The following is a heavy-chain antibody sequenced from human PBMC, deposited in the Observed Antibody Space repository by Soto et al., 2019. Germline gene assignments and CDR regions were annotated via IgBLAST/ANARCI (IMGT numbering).Heavy chain of an antibody. V-gene: IGHV3-33*01. CDR3: ARDRGPIGLWFGELLDY. Sequence: QVQLVESGGGVVQPGRSLRLSCAASGFTFSSYGMHWVRQAPGKGLEWVAVIWYGGSNKYYADSVKGRFTISRDNSKNTLYLQMNSLRAEDTAVYYCARDRGPIGLWFGELLDYWGQGTLVTVSS. CDR1: GFTFSSYG. J-gene: IGHJ4*02. CDR2: IWYGGSNK. D-gene: IGHD3-10*01.